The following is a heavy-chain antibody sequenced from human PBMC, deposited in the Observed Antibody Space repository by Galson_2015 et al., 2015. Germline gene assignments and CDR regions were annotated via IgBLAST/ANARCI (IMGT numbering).Heavy chain of an antibody. D-gene: IGHD3-22*01. Sequence: QSGAEVKKPGESLRISCKGSGYSFTSYWISWVRQMPGKGLEWMGRIDPSDSYTNYSPSFQGRVTISADKSISTAYLQWSSLKASDTAMYYCARLYDSSGYSETDFDYWGQGTLVTVSS. CDR1: GYSFTSYW. V-gene: IGHV5-10-1*01. CDR2: IDPSDSYT. J-gene: IGHJ4*02. CDR3: ARLYDSSGYSETDFDY.